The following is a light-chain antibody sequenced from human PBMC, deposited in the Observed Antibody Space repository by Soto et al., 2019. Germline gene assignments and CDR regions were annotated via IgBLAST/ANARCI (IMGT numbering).Light chain of an antibody. Sequence: IQLTQSPSSLSASVGDRVTITCRASQGISSDLAWYQQKPGKAPNLLIYDASTLQSGVPSRFSGSGSGTDFTLTISSLQPEDFASYYCQQLNSYPITFGPGTRLE. J-gene: IGKJ5*01. CDR2: DAS. CDR1: QGISSD. V-gene: IGKV1-9*01. CDR3: QQLNSYPIT.